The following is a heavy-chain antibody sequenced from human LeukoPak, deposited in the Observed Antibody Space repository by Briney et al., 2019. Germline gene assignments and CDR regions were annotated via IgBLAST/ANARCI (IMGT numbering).Heavy chain of an antibody. Sequence: SETLSLTCTVSGYSISSGYYWGWIRQPPGKGLEWIGSIYHSGSTYYNPSLKSRVTISVDTSENQFSLKLSSVTAADTAVYYCARDPYRGSAPGYWGQGTLVTVSS. V-gene: IGHV4-38-2*02. CDR3: ARDPYRGSAPGY. CDR1: GYSISSGYY. J-gene: IGHJ4*02. D-gene: IGHD3-16*02. CDR2: IYHSGST.